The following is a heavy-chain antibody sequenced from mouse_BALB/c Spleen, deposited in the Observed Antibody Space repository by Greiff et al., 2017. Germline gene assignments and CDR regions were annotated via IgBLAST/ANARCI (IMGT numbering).Heavy chain of an antibody. Sequence: DVMLVESGGGLVKPGGSLKLSCAASGFTFSSYAMSWVRQTPEKRLEWVASISSGGSTYYPDSVKGRFTISRDNARNILYLQMSSLRSEDTAMYYCARVPDYYGSSYSWFAYWGQGTLVTVSA. CDR1: GFTFSSYA. CDR2: ISSGGST. D-gene: IGHD1-1*01. CDR3: ARVPDYYGSSYSWFAY. J-gene: IGHJ3*01. V-gene: IGHV5-6-5*01.